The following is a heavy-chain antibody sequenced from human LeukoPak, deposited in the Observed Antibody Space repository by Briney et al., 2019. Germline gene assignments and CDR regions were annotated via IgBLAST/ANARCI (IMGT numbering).Heavy chain of an antibody. Sequence: GGSLRLSCAASGFTFSTYTMHWVRQAPGKGLEWVAVISYDGNSKYYADSVKGRFTISRDTSKSTLSLQMSSLRVEDTAVYYCARPYYYASGSFDYWGQGTLVTVSS. CDR2: ISYDGNSK. V-gene: IGHV3-30*04. CDR3: ARPYYYASGSFDY. D-gene: IGHD3-10*01. J-gene: IGHJ4*02. CDR1: GFTFSTYT.